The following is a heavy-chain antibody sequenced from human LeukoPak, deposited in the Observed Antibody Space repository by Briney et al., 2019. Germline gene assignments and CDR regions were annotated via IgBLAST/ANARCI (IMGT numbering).Heavy chain of an antibody. J-gene: IGHJ3*02. D-gene: IGHD2-2*01. CDR3: AGAQYCSSTSCYSRSAFDI. CDR1: GYTFTGYY. CDR2: NNPNSGGT. Sequence: ASVKVSCKASGYTFTGYYMHWVRQAPGQGLEWMGWNNPNSGGTNYAQKFQGRVTMTRDTSISTAYMELSRLRSDDTAAYYCAGAQYCSSTSCYSRSAFDIWGQGTMVTVSS. V-gene: IGHV1-2*02.